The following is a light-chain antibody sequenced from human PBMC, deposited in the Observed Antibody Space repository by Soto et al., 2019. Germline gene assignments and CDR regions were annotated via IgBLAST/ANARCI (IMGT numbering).Light chain of an antibody. CDR3: QQHEMYPVT. V-gene: IGKV1-13*02. J-gene: IGKJ5*01. CDR1: QGISLS. CDR2: DAS. Sequence: IQLTQSPSSLSASVGDRVSITCRASQGISLSLAWYQQMPGKAPDLLIYDASTLKSGVSSRFSGSGTGTDFTLIIDSLHPEEFATYFCQQHEMYPVTFGQGTRVEI.